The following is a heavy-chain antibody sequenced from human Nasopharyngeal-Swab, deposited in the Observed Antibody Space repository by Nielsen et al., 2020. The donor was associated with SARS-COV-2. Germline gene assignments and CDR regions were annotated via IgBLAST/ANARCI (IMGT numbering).Heavy chain of an antibody. CDR3: ARAGRSSWYFDL. CDR1: GGSISGYY. CDR2: IYYSGST. D-gene: IGHD7-27*01. J-gene: IGHJ2*01. V-gene: IGHV4-59*01. Sequence: SETLSLTFTVSGGSISGYYWSWIRQPPGKGLEWIGYIYYSGSTNYNPSLKSRVTISVDTSKNQFSLKLSSVTAAYTAIYYCARAGRSSWYFDLWGRGTLVTVSS.